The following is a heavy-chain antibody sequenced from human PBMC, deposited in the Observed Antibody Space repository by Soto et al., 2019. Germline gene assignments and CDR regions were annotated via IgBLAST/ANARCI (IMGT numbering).Heavy chain of an antibody. CDR3: ARERAYCGGDCYSPFDY. CDR2: ISSSSSYI. Sequence: GGSLRLSCAASGFSFSTYSMNWVRQAPGKGLEWVSSISSSSSYIYYADSVKGRFTISRDNAKNSLYLQMNSLRAEDTAVYYCARERAYCGGDCYSPFDYWGQGTLVTVSS. CDR1: GFSFSTYS. J-gene: IGHJ4*02. V-gene: IGHV3-21*01. D-gene: IGHD2-21*02.